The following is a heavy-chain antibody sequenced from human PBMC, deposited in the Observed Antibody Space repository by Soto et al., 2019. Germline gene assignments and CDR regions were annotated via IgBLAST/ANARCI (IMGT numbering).Heavy chain of an antibody. D-gene: IGHD4-17*01. V-gene: IGHV4-30-4*01. CDR1: GGSMSRGDYY. CDR2: IFHTGST. J-gene: IGHJ3*02. CDR3: ARDTLYDYGDLSHVFTI. Sequence: QVQLLESGPGLVKPSQTLSLTCTVSGGSMSRGDYYWSCIRQPPGKGLEWIGFIFHTGSTYYSPYLTNRVAISVDTSKNQFSPKLSSVTAALSAAYFCARDTLYDYGDLSHVFTIWGQGRMVTVSS.